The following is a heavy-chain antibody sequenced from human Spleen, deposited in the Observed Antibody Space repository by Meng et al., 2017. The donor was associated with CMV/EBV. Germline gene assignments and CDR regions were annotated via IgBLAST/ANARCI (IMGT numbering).Heavy chain of an antibody. CDR2: ISTYNANT. J-gene: IGHJ4*02. CDR1: GSTFSRYA. CDR3: AKGGRFSPYYFDH. Sequence: KASGSTFSRYAISWVRQAPGQGLEWMGWISTYNANTKYAQKVQGRVTMTTDTSTSTAYMELRSLRSDDTAVYYCAKGGRFSPYYFDHWGQGTLVTVSS. D-gene: IGHD1-26*01. V-gene: IGHV1-18*01.